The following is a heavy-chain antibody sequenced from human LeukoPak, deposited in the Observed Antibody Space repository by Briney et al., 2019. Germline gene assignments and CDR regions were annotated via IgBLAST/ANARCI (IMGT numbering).Heavy chain of an antibody. J-gene: IGHJ4*02. CDR2: INHSGST. Sequence: SETLSLTCAVYGGSFSGYYWSWIRQPPGKGLEWIGEINHSGSTNYNPSLKSRVTISVDTSKNQFSLKLSSVTAADTAVYYCARSQVPRTMTTVRYPPDYWGQGTLVTVSS. CDR3: ARSQVPRTMTTVRYPPDY. V-gene: IGHV4-34*01. D-gene: IGHD4-17*01. CDR1: GGSFSGYY.